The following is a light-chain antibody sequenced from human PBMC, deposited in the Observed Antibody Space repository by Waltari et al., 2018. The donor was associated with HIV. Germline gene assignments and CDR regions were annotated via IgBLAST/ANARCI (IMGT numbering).Light chain of an antibody. V-gene: IGLV1-44*01. Sequence: HSVLTQPPSASGTPGQTVTISCSGSSANIGTNTVNWYQQLPGTAPKLLIYNTFQRPSGVPDRVSGSQSGTSASLAISGLQSEDEADYFCAAWDDYMEGHVFGGGTKLTIL. CDR3: AAWDDYMEGHV. J-gene: IGLJ2*01. CDR1: SANIGTNT. CDR2: NTF.